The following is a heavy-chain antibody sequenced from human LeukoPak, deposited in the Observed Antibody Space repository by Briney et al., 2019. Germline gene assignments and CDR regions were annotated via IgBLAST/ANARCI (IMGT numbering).Heavy chain of an antibody. CDR1: GGPTSSYH. J-gene: IGHJ4*02. CDR3: ARDKAKYCSSTSCPRLFDY. D-gene: IGHD2-2*01. Sequence: SETLSLTCTVSGGPTSSYHWNWIRQPPGKGLEWIGYISYSGSTNYNPSLKSRVTMSVDTSKNQFSLKLSSVTAADTAVYYCARDKAKYCSSTSCPRLFDYWGEGTLVTVSS. CDR2: ISYSGST. V-gene: IGHV4-59*12.